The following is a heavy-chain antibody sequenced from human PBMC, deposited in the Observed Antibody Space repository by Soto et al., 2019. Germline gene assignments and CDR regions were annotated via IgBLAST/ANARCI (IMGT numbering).Heavy chain of an antibody. Sequence: ASVKVSCKASGYTFTSYYMHWVRQAPGQGLEWMGIINPSGGSTSYAQKFQGRVTMTRDTSTSTVYMELSSLRSEDTAVYYCARDLGDKQWLVHWFDPWGQGTLVTVSS. CDR1: GYTFTSYY. J-gene: IGHJ5*02. D-gene: IGHD6-19*01. V-gene: IGHV1-46*01. CDR3: ARDLGDKQWLVHWFDP. CDR2: INPSGGST.